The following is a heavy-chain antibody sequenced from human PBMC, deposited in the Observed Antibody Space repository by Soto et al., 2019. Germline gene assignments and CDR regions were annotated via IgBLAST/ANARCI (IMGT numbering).Heavy chain of an antibody. J-gene: IGHJ4*02. CDR3: ARDKDFGDYTFDL. CDR1: GLDVKAIY. D-gene: IGHD4-17*01. V-gene: IGHV3-53*01. CDR2: LYTFGEG. Sequence: EVRLAESGGGVIHPGGSLRLSCAVSGLDVKAIYMSWLRRAPGKGLEWVAGLYTFGEGYYADFAAGRFIIARHESENTFLLEMIDLKIEDTAIYYCARDKDFGDYTFDLWGQGTLVTVSS.